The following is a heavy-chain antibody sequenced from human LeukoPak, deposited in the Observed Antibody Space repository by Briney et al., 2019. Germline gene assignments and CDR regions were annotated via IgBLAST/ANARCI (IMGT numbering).Heavy chain of an antibody. Sequence: GGSLRLSCAASGFTVSSNYMSWVRQAPGKGLEWVSIMYSGGTIQYVDSVKGRFTIPRDNSKNTLYLQMNSLRAEDTAVYYCAKPRIPYDSSGYDAFDIWGQGTMVTVSS. CDR3: AKPRIPYDSSGYDAFDI. V-gene: IGHV3-53*01. D-gene: IGHD3-22*01. CDR1: GFTVSSNY. J-gene: IGHJ3*02. CDR2: MYSGGTI.